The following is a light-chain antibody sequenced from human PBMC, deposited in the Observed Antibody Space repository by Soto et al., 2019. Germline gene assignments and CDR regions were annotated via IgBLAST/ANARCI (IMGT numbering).Light chain of an antibody. V-gene: IGKV3-15*01. CDR3: QHYNNWPPYT. Sequence: EVVMTQSPATLPVSPGERATLSCRASQSVSRNLAWYQQRPGQPPRLVMYGASTRATGIPARFSGSGSGTEFNLTISSLQSEDCVVYYCQHYNNWPPYTFGQGTKLEIK. CDR1: QSVSRN. CDR2: GAS. J-gene: IGKJ2*01.